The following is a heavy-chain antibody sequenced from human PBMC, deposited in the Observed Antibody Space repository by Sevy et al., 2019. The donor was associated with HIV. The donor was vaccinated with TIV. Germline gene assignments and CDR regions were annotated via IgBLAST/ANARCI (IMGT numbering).Heavy chain of an antibody. Sequence: GGSLRLSCTTSGFTLGDYAMNWVRQAPGKGLEWVGFMRSKPFAGTTEYAASVKGRFTISTEDSEASAHLQMNSLRPEDTGVYYCIRGRLLGYTAMVPDYWGQGTLVTVSS. J-gene: IGHJ4*02. CDR2: MRSKPFAGTT. V-gene: IGHV3-49*04. D-gene: IGHD5-18*01. CDR3: IRGRLLGYTAMVPDY. CDR1: GFTLGDYA.